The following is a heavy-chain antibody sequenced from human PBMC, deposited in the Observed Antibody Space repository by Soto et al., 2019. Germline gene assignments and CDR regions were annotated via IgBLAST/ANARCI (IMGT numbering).Heavy chain of an antibody. CDR2: INAGNGNT. V-gene: IGHV1-3*01. D-gene: IGHD2-21*02. CDR3: ARALPLAYCGGDCYLDY. CDR1: GYTFTSYA. J-gene: IGHJ4*02. Sequence: GASVKVSCKASGYTFTSYAMHWVRQAPGQRLEWMGWINAGNGNTKYSQKFQGRVTITRDTSASTAYMELSSLRSEDTAVYYCARALPLAYCGGDCYLDYWGQGTLVTVSS.